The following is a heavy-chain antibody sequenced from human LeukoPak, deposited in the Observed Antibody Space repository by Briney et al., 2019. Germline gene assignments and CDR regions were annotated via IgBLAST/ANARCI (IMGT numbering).Heavy chain of an antibody. Sequence: GGSLRLSCAASGFTFSSYEMNWDRQAPGKGLEGVSYISSSGSTIYYADSVKGRFTISRDNAKNSLYLQMNSLTAEDTAVYYCARDPPMTYYYGSGSSFDYWGQGTLVTVSS. CDR3: ARDPPMTYYYGSGSSFDY. D-gene: IGHD3-10*01. J-gene: IGHJ4*02. CDR1: GFTFSSYE. V-gene: IGHV3-48*03. CDR2: ISSSGSTI.